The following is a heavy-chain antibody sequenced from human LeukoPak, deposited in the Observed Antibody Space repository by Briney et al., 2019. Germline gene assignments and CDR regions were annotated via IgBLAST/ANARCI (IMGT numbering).Heavy chain of an antibody. V-gene: IGHV1-2*02. Sequence: GASVKVSCKASGYTFTGYYMHWVRQAPGQGLEWMGWINPNSGGTNYAQKFQGRVTKTRDTSFSTAYMELSRLRSDDTAVYYCARVVVGKNWFDPWGQGTLVTVSS. CDR1: GYTFTGYY. CDR2: INPNSGGT. J-gene: IGHJ5*02. CDR3: ARVVVGKNWFDP. D-gene: IGHD1-26*01.